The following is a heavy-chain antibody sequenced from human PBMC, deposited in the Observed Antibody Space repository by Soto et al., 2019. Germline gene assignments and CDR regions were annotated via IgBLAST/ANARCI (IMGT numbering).Heavy chain of an antibody. V-gene: IGHV1-46*01. CDR1: GYNFTTYY. CDR2: INPSNGKT. Sequence: ASVKVSCKASGYNFTTYYMHWVRQAPGQGPEWMGIINPSNGKTNYAQKFQGRVTMTRDTSTSTVYMELSRLRSDDTAVYYCARDQGITTLGVYSMYYYGMDVWGQGTTVTVSS. J-gene: IGHJ6*02. D-gene: IGHD3-3*01. CDR3: ARDQGITTLGVYSMYYYGMDV.